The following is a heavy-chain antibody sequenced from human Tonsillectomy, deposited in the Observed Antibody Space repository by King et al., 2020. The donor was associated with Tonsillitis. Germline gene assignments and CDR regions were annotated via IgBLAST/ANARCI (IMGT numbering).Heavy chain of an antibody. V-gene: IGHV1-2*02. D-gene: IGHD3-22*01. CDR1: GYTFTGYY. CDR2: INPNSGGT. J-gene: IGHJ4*02. Sequence: VQLVESGAEVKKPGASVKVSCKASGYTFTGYYMHWVRQAPGQGLEWMGWINPNSGGTNYAQKFQGSVTMTRDTSISTAYMELGRLTSDDTAVYYCVRGRGGSHYDSGGFSFWGQGTLVIVSS. CDR3: VRGRGGSHYDSGGFSF.